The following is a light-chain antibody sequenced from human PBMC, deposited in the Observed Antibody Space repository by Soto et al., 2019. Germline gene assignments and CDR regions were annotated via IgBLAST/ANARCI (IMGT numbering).Light chain of an antibody. Sequence: EIGLTQSPATLSLSPGERATLSCRASKTVSSSLAWYQQKPGQAPRLLIYEASNRATGIPARFSGSGSGADFTLTISSLEPEDFALYYCQQHINWPLTFGGGTKVEIK. CDR3: QQHINWPLT. V-gene: IGKV3-11*01. J-gene: IGKJ4*02. CDR2: EAS. CDR1: KTVSSS.